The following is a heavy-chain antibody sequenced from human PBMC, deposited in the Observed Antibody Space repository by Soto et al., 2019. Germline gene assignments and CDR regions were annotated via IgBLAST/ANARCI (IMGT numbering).Heavy chain of an antibody. CDR1: GFTFSSYS. CDR3: ASQWFGNTDY. D-gene: IGHD3-22*01. J-gene: IGHJ4*02. Sequence: EVQLVESGGGLVKPRGSLRLSCAASGFTFSSYSMNWVRQAPGKGLEWVSSISSSSSYIYYADSVKGRFTISRDNAKNSLYLQMNSLRAEDTAVYYCASQWFGNTDYWGQGTLVTVSS. V-gene: IGHV3-21*01. CDR2: ISSSSSYI.